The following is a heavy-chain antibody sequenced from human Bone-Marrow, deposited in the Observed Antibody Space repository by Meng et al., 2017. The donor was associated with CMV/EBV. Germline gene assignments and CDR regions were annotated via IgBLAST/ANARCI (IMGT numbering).Heavy chain of an antibody. V-gene: IGHV3-21*01. CDR3: TRDIVVVPAATTLNYYYGMDV. CDR2: IRRDGSYI. D-gene: IGHD2-2*01. Sequence: GGSLRLSCTASGFTFSDYDMNWVRQAPGKGLEWVSSIRRDGSYINYEDSLVGRFTVSRDNARNSLYLQMNSLRVEDTAVYYCTRDIVVVPAATTLNYYYGMDVWGQGTTVTVSS. J-gene: IGHJ6*02. CDR1: GFTFSDYD.